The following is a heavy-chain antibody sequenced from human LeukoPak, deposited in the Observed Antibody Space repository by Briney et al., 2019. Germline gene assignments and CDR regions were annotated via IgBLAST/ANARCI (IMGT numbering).Heavy chain of an antibody. J-gene: IGHJ6*03. D-gene: IGHD4-11*01. Sequence: SETLSLTCTVSGVSISSSSYYWGWIRQPPGKGLEWIGSIYYSGSTYYNPSLKSRVTISVDTSKNQFSLKLSSVTAADTAKYYCVRELTETAGLSYYSFFMDVWGEGTTVTVSS. CDR2: IYYSGST. CDR1: GVSISSSSYY. V-gene: IGHV4-39*07. CDR3: VRELTETAGLSYYSFFMDV.